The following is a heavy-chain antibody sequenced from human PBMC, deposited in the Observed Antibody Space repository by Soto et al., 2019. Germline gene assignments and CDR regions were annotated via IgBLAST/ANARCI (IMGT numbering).Heavy chain of an antibody. CDR2: IYYSGST. CDR1: GGSISSGDYS. J-gene: IGHJ5*02. D-gene: IGHD3-10*01. Sequence: SETLSLTCTVSGGSISSGDYSWSWIRQPPGKGLEWIGYIYYSGSTYYNPSLKSRVTISVDTSKNQFSLELSSVTAADTAGYYCAREIYLSYGSGSSHRWFDPWGQGTLVTVSS. CDR3: AREIYLSYGSGSSHRWFDP. V-gene: IGHV4-30-4*01.